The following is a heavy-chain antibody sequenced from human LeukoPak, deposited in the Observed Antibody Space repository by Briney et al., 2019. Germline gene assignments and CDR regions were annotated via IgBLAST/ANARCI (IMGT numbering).Heavy chain of an antibody. CDR3: TTEANYGDYAVAFDV. D-gene: IGHD4-17*01. V-gene: IGHV3-15*01. J-gene: IGHJ3*01. CDR1: EFTFTNAW. Sequence: GGSLRLSCAASEFTFTNAWMSWVRQAPGKGLEWVGRIKSKTHGGTTDYAAPVKGRFTISRDDSKKTLSLQMNSLRSEDTAVYYCTTEANYGDYAVAFDVWGQGTKVTVSS. CDR2: IKSKTHGGTT.